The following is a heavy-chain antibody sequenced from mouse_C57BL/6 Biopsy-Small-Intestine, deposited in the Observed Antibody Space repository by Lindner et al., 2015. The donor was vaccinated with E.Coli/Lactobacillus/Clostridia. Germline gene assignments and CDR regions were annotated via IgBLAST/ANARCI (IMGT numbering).Heavy chain of an antibody. D-gene: IGHD2-4*01. CDR3: AKSGYYDYEYYAMDY. CDR2: INPNYGTT. CDR1: SYSFTDYN. Sequence: VQLQESGPELVKPGASVKISCKASSYSFTDYNINWVKQSNGRSLEWIGVINPNYGTTSYNQKFKGKATLTVDQSSSTAYMQLSSLTSEDSAVYYCAKSGYYDYEYYAMDYWGQGTSVTVSS. V-gene: IGHV1-39*01. J-gene: IGHJ4*01.